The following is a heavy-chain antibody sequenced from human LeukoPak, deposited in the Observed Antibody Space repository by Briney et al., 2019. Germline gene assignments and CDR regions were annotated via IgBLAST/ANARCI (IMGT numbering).Heavy chain of an antibody. CDR3: AKSADKYYYDSSGPFDY. V-gene: IGHV3-23*01. CDR2: ISGGGGIT. Sequence: PGGSLRLSCAASGFTFSSYAMSWVRQAPGKGLEWVSAISGGGGITYYAVSVKGRFTISRDNSKNTLYLQMNSLRAEDTAVYYCAKSADKYYYDSSGPFDYWGQGTLVTVSS. D-gene: IGHD3-22*01. J-gene: IGHJ4*02. CDR1: GFTFSSYA.